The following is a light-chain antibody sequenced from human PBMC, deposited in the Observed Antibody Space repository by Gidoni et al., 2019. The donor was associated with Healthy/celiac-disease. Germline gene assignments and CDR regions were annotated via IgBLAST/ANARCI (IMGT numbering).Light chain of an antibody. CDR3: KQYYSTPFT. V-gene: IGKV4-1*01. J-gene: IGKJ3*01. CDR1: PSVLYSSNNKNY. Sequence: DIVMTQSPDSLAVSLGERATINCKSSPSVLYSSNNKNYLAWYQQKPGQPPKLLIYWASTRESGVPDRFSGSGSGTDFTLTISSLQAEDVAVYYCKQYYSTPFTFGPGTKVEIK. CDR2: WAS.